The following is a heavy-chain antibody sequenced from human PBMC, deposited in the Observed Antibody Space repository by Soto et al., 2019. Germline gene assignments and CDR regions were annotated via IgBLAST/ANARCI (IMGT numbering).Heavy chain of an antibody. Sequence: QVQLQESGPGLVKPSQTLSLTCTVSGGSISSGDYYWSWIRQPPGKGLEWIGYIYYSGSTYYNPSLKSRGTISVDTSKNQFSRKRSSVTAADTAVYYCARVQGGGGAMVHNYWGQGTLVTVSS. CDR2: IYYSGST. V-gene: IGHV4-30-4*01. J-gene: IGHJ4*02. D-gene: IGHD5-18*01. CDR1: GGSISSGDYY. CDR3: ARVQGGGGAMVHNY.